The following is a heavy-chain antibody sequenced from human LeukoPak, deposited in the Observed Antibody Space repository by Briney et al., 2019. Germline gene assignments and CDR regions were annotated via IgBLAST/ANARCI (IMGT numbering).Heavy chain of an antibody. V-gene: IGHV1-2*02. CDR3: ARGVVTEGFDY. CDR1: GYTFTAYY. J-gene: IGHJ4*02. Sequence: ASVKGSCKAFGYTFTAYYMHWVRQAPGQGVEWVGWINPNNGGTNYAQKFQGRVTMTAGTSISTAYMDLSRLRSDDTAVYYCARGVVTEGFDYWGQGTLVTVSS. D-gene: IGHD3-22*01. CDR2: INPNNGGT.